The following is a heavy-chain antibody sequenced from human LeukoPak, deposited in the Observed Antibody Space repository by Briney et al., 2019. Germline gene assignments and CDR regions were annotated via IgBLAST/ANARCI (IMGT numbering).Heavy chain of an antibody. CDR1: GFTFSNYA. Sequence: GGSLRLSCAAPGFTFSNYAMSWVRQAPGKGLEWVSSISGSGGDTYYPGSVKGRFTISRDNSKNTLYLQMNSLRAEDTAVYYCAKDLYSSGWYGFDYWGQGALVTVSS. V-gene: IGHV3-23*01. CDR3: AKDLYSSGWYGFDY. CDR2: ISGSGGDT. J-gene: IGHJ4*02. D-gene: IGHD6-19*01.